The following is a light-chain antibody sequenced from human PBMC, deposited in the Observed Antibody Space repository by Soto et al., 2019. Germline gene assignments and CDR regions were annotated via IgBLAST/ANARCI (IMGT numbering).Light chain of an antibody. Sequence: EILMTQSPATLSVSPGDSATLSCRASRSVDTDLAWYQQKPGQAPRLLVFATSARATGVPDRFRGSRSGTDFTLTISSLQPEDSATYYCQQYNNWPPLYTFGQGTKLEIK. CDR3: QQYNNWPPLYT. CDR1: RSVDTD. J-gene: IGKJ2*01. CDR2: ATS. V-gene: IGKV3-15*01.